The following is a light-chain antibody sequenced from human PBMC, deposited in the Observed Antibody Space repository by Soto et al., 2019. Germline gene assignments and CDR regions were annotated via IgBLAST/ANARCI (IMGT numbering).Light chain of an antibody. J-gene: IGKJ1*01. Sequence: DIQLTQSPSTLSGSVGDRVTITCRASQSISTWLAWYQQKPGKAPKFLIYKASNLESGVPSRFSGSGSGTDFTLTISSLQPDDFATYYCQQYHTYWTFGQGTKVDI. CDR2: KAS. CDR1: QSISTW. CDR3: QQYHTYWT. V-gene: IGKV1-5*03.